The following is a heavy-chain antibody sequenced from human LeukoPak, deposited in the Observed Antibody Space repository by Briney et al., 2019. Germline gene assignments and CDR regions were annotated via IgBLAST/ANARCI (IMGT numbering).Heavy chain of an antibody. CDR2: IHYSGST. J-gene: IGHJ4*02. Sequence: SETLSLTCTVSGGSISSYYWSWIWQPPGKGLEWIGYIHYSGSTNYNPSLKSRVTISIDTSKNQFSLKLSSVTAADTAVYYCARHSGNSGYGGYFDYWGQGTLVTVSS. CDR3: ARHSGNSGYGGYFDY. CDR1: GGSISSYY. D-gene: IGHD5-12*01. V-gene: IGHV4-59*08.